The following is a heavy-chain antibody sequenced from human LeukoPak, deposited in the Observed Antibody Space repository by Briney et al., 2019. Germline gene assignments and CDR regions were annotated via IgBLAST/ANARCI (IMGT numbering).Heavy chain of an antibody. CDR3: ARGPVPDSRA. Sequence: SKTLSLTCAVYGGSFSGYYWSWIRQPPGKGLEWIGEINHSGSTNYNPSLKSRVTISVDTSKNQFSLKLSSVTAADTAVYYCARGPVPDSRAWGQGTLVTVSS. CDR2: INHSGST. V-gene: IGHV4-34*01. D-gene: IGHD3-22*01. CDR1: GGSFSGYY. J-gene: IGHJ4*02.